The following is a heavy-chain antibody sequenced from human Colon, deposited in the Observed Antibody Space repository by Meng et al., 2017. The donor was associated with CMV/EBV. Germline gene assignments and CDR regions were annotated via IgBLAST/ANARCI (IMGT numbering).Heavy chain of an antibody. Sequence: GGSLRLSCAASGFSVGEYAMHWVRQIPGKGLEWVSGISWDNNSLGYADSVKGRFTISRDSVKNSVYLQMNSLRSDDTAIYYCAKDSYTGYDRRWFDPWGQGTLVTVSS. D-gene: IGHD5-12*01. CDR1: GFSVGEYA. V-gene: IGHV3-9*01. CDR2: ISWDNNSL. J-gene: IGHJ5*02. CDR3: AKDSYTGYDRRWFDP.